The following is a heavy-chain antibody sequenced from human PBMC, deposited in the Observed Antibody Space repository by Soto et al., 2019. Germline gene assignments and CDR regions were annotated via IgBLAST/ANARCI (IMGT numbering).Heavy chain of an antibody. CDR1: GGSVSSGNYY. V-gene: IGHV4-61*01. CDR2: ISYSGST. D-gene: IGHD1-7*01. J-gene: IGHJ6*02. CDR3: ARLNAGTTYYYYGMDV. Sequence: SETLSLTCAVSGGSVSSGNYYWTWIRQPPGKGLEWIGYISYSGSTNYNPSLRSRVTISVDTSKNQFSLKLSSVTAADTAVYYCARLNAGTTYYYYGMDVWGQGTTVTVSS.